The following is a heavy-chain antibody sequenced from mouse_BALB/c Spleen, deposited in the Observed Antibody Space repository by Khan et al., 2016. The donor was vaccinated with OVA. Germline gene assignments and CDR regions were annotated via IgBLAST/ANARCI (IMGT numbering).Heavy chain of an antibody. CDR1: GFSLTSYA. V-gene: IGHV2-9*02. Sequence: QVQLQQSGPDLVAPSQSLSITCTVTGFSLTSYAIHWIRQPPGKGLEWLGVIWAGGSTNYNSALMSRLSISKDNSKSQVFLKMNSLQTHDTAMYYCARNREPDYFDYWGQGTTLTVSS. CDR2: IWAGGST. J-gene: IGHJ2*01. CDR3: ARNREPDYFDY.